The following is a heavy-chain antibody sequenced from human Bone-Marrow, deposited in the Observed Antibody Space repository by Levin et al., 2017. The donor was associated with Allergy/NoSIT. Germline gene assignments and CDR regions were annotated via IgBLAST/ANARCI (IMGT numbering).Heavy chain of an antibody. D-gene: IGHD6-13*01. CDR2: ISSTSSYI. CDR1: GFTFSSYS. Sequence: PGGSLRLSCAASGFTFSSYSMNWVRQAPGKGLEWVSSISSTSSYIYYADSVKGRFTISRDNAKNSLYLQMNSLRAEDTAVFYCARLKGYRSSWYVAAMNYYYYGMDVWGQGTTVTVSS. CDR3: ARLKGYRSSWYVAAMNYYYYGMDV. V-gene: IGHV3-21*01. J-gene: IGHJ6*02.